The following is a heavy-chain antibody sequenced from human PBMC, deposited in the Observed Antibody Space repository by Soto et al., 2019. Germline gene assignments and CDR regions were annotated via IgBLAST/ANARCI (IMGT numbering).Heavy chain of an antibody. CDR3: ARHCSSTSCYTFGGQARRGYYYGMDV. Sequence: QVQLQESGPGLVKPSQTLSLTCTVSGGSISSGGYYWSWIRQHPGKGLEWIGYIYYSGSTYYNPSLKSRVTMSLDTSKNQFSLKLSSVTAADTAVYYCARHCSSTSCYTFGGQARRGYYYGMDVWGQGTTVTVSS. V-gene: IGHV4-31*03. J-gene: IGHJ6*02. CDR2: IYYSGST. D-gene: IGHD2-2*01. CDR1: GGSISSGGYY.